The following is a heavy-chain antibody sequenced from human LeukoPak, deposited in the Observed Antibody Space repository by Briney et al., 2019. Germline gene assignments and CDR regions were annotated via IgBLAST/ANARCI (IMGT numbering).Heavy chain of an antibody. CDR1: GFTFDICA. D-gene: IGHD3-10*01. Sequence: GGSLRLSCAASGFTFDICAMHWVRQAPGKGLEWVGYILYDGSIKFYADSVKGRFTISRDNSKNTLYLQMNSLRAEDTAVYYCAKDVRFGELDYWGQGTLVTVSS. CDR3: AKDVRFGELDY. CDR2: ILYDGSIK. V-gene: IGHV3-30-3*01. J-gene: IGHJ4*02.